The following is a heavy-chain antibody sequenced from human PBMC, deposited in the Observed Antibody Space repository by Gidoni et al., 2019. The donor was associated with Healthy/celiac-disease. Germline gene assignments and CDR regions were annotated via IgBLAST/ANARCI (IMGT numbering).Heavy chain of an antibody. Sequence: DVQLVESGGGLVQPGRSLSLSCVASGFTFVDYAIHWFRQAPGKGLEWVSGISWNSGSIGYADSVKGRFTISRDNAKNSLYLQMNSLRAEDTALYYCAKEGYYYDSSGYYGPNWFDPWGQGTLVTVSS. J-gene: IGHJ5*02. CDR2: ISWNSGSI. CDR3: AKEGYYYDSSGYYGPNWFDP. CDR1: GFTFVDYA. D-gene: IGHD3-22*01. V-gene: IGHV3-9*01.